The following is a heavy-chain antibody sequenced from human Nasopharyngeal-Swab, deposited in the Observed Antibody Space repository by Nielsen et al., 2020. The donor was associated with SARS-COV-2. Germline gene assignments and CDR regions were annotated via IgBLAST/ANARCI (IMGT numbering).Heavy chain of an antibody. CDR3: ARGGFRSTIVVPAALSGY. CDR1: GFTFSSYG. V-gene: IGHV3-30*03. J-gene: IGHJ4*02. D-gene: IGHD2-2*01. Sequence: GGSLRLSCAASGFTFSSYGMHWVRQAPGKGLEWVAVISYDGSNKYYADSVKGRFTISRDNSKNTLYLQMNSLRAEDTAVYYCARGGFRSTIVVPAALSGYWGQGTLVTVSS. CDR2: ISYDGSNK.